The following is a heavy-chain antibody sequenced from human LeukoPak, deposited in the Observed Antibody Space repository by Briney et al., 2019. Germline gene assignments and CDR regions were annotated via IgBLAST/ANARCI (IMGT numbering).Heavy chain of an antibody. CDR1: GISLSNYG. Sequence: GGSLRLSCVVSGISLSNYGMTWVRPAPGKGLEWVSYISERGGGPTYADSVEGRFTISRDTSLNTLYLQMNNLRAEDTAVYFCAKRGVVIRGILVIGYHQEAYHYDFWGQGVMVTVSS. CDR3: AKRGVVIRGILVIGYHQEAYHYDF. D-gene: IGHD3-10*01. V-gene: IGHV3-23*01. J-gene: IGHJ4*02. CDR2: ISERGGGP.